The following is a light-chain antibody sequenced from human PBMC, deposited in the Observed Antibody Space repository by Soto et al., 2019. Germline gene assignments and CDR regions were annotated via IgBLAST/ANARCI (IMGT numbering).Light chain of an antibody. Sequence: QSVLTQSPSVSGAPGQKVTISCTGSSSNIGAGYDVHWYQQLPGTAPKLLIYGSSDRPSGVPDRFSGSKSGTSASLAITGLQAEDEADFYCQSYDNSLSGWVFGGGTKLTVL. V-gene: IGLV1-40*01. CDR2: GSS. CDR1: SSNIGAGYD. CDR3: QSYDNSLSGWV. J-gene: IGLJ2*01.